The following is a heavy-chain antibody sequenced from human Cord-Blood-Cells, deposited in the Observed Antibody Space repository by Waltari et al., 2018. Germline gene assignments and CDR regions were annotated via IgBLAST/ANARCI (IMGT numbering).Heavy chain of an antibody. Sequence: QITLKESGPTRVKPTQTLTLTCTFSGFSLSTSGVGVGWIRQPPGKALEWPALIYWDDDKRYSPSLKSRLTITKDTSKNQVVLTMTNMDPVDTATYYCAHRGGYSYGYFAFDIWGQGTMVTVSS. CDR1: GFSLSTSGVG. D-gene: IGHD5-18*01. CDR2: IYWDDDK. J-gene: IGHJ3*02. V-gene: IGHV2-5*02. CDR3: AHRGGYSYGYFAFDI.